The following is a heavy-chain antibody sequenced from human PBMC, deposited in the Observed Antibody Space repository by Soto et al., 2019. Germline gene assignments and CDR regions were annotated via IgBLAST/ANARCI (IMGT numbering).Heavy chain of an antibody. D-gene: IGHD6-19*01. CDR3: ARVIAVAGYDAFDI. CDR1: GYTFTSYA. CDR2: INAGNGNT. V-gene: IGHV1-3*01. Sequence: ASVKVSCKASGYTFTSYAMHWVRQAPGQRLEWMGWINAGNGNTKYSQKFQGRVTITRDTSASTAYMELSSLRSEDTAVYYCARVIAVAGYDAFDIWGQGTMVTVSS. J-gene: IGHJ3*02.